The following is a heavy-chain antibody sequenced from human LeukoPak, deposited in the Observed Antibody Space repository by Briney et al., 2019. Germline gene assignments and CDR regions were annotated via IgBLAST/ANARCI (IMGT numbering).Heavy chain of an antibody. V-gene: IGHV1-69*13. Sequence: ASVRVSCTASGGTFSSYAISWVRQAPGQGLEWMGGIIPIFGTANYAQKFQGRVTITADESTSTAYMELSSLRSEDTAVYYCAREWLSRSFDPWGQGTLVTVSS. D-gene: IGHD6-19*01. J-gene: IGHJ5*02. CDR2: IIPIFGTA. CDR3: AREWLSRSFDP. CDR1: GGTFSSYA.